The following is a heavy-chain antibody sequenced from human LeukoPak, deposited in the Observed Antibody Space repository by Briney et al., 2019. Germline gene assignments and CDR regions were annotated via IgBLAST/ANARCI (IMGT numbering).Heavy chain of an antibody. J-gene: IGHJ3*02. D-gene: IGHD2-8*02. CDR2: ISWNSGSI. Sequence: PGGSLRLSCAASGFTFDDYAMHWVRQAPGKGLEWFSGISWNSGSIGYADSVKGRFTISRDNAKNSLFLQMNSLRAEDMALYYCAKDEFVASDFTGAFDIWGQGTMVTVSS. CDR3: AKDEFVASDFTGAFDI. V-gene: IGHV3-9*03. CDR1: GFTFDDYA.